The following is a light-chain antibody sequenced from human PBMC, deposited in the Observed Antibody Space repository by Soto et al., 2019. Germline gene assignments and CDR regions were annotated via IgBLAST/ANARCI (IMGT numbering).Light chain of an antibody. V-gene: IGLV6-57*04. CDR2: EDN. CDR1: GGSIASNY. CDR3: QSYDSSIVV. J-gene: IGLJ2*01. Sequence: NFLLTKPHSVSGFPGKTVTTSCTPSGGSIASNYVQWYQQRPGSAPTTVINEDNQRPSGVPDRFSGSIDSSSNSASLTISGLKTEDEADYSCQSYDSSIVVFGGGTKLTVL.